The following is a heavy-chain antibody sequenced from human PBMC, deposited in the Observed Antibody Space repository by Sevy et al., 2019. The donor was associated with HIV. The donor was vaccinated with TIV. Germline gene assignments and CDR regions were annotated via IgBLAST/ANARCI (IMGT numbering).Heavy chain of an antibody. Sequence: GESLKISCKGSGYRFTSYWIGWVRQMPRKGLEWMGIIYPDDSETRYSPSFQGQVTISVDKSINTAYVQWSSLKASDTAMYFCARRGYDTSGYPQYYFDSWGQGTLVTVSS. CDR3: ARRGYDTSGYPQYYFDS. CDR2: IYPDDSET. J-gene: IGHJ4*02. D-gene: IGHD3-22*01. V-gene: IGHV5-51*01. CDR1: GYRFTSYW.